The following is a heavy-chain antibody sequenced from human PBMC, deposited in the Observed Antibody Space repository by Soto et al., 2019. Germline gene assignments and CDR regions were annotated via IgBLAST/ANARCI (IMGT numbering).Heavy chain of an antibody. V-gene: IGHV1-18*01. CDR2: ISAYNGNT. CDR1: GYTFTSYG. J-gene: IGHJ6*03. CDR3: AREVPYIGYCSSTSCIPFYYYYYMDV. D-gene: IGHD2-2*01. Sequence: ASVKVSCKASGYTFTSYGISWVRQAPGQGLEWMGWISAYNGNTNYAQKLQGRVTMTTDTSTSTAYMELRSLRSDDTAVYYCAREVPYIGYCSSTSCIPFYYYYYMDVWGKGTTVTVSS.